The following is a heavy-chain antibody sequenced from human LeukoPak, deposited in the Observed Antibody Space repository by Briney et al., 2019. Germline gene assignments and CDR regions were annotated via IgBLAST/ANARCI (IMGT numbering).Heavy chain of an antibody. CDR1: GFTFSTYS. CDR3: ARPRLDSRDFDY. CDR2: ISSTSSTI. V-gene: IGHV3-48*01. J-gene: IGHJ4*02. D-gene: IGHD6-13*01. Sequence: PGGSLRLSCAASGFTFSTYSMNWVRQAPGKGLEWVSYISSTSSTIYYADSVKGRFTISRDNAKDSLYLQMNSLRAEDTAVYYCARPRLDSRDFDYWGPGNPGHRLL.